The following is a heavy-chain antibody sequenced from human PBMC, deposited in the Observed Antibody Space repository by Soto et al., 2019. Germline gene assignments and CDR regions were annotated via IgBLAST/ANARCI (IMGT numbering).Heavy chain of an antibody. Sequence: WETLSLTCTVSGGSISSYDWSWIRQPPGKGLEWIGYIYYSVSTNYNPSLKSRVTISVDTSKNQFSLKLSSVTAADTAVYYCAREAVAGPTYYFDYWGQGTMVTVSS. CDR2: IYYSVST. D-gene: IGHD6-19*01. V-gene: IGHV4-59*01. CDR3: AREAVAGPTYYFDY. J-gene: IGHJ4*02. CDR1: GGSISSYD.